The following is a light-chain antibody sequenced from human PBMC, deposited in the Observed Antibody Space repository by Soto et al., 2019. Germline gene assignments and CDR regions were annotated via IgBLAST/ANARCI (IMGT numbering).Light chain of an antibody. CDR2: AAS. J-gene: IGKJ4*01. V-gene: IGKV1-12*02. CDR1: RGLSSY. CDR3: LSGHSRP. Sequence: DIQMTQSPSSVSASVGDRVTITCRASRGLSSYLAWYQQKPGKAPKLLIYAASNLQSGVPSRFSGSGSGTDFTLTISSLQPEDFATYFCLSGHSRPFGGGTKVDI.